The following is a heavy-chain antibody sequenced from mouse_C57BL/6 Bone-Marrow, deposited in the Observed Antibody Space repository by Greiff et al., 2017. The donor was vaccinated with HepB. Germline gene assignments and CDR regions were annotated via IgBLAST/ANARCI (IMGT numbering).Heavy chain of an antibody. Sequence: EVKLVESVRCLLKPGGSRKLCCAASGFTFSDYGMYWVLQAPEKGLEWVAYISSGSSTIYYADTVKGRFPISRDNAKNTLFLQMTSLRSEDTAMYYCVCGSSFSFDYWGQGNTPPVS. D-gene: IGHD1-1*01. CDR3: VCGSSFSFDY. V-gene: IGHV5-17*01. CDR2: ISSGSSTI. CDR1: GFTFSDYG. J-gene: IGHJ2*01.